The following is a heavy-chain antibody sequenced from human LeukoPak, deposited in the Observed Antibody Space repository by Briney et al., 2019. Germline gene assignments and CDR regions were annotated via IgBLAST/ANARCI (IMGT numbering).Heavy chain of an antibody. J-gene: IGHJ4*02. CDR1: GFTVSSYS. CDR2: ISSSSSYI. Sequence: PGGSLRLSCAASGFTVSSYSMNWVRQAPGKGLEWVSSISSSSSYIYYADSVKGRFTISRDNAKNSLYLQMNSLRAEDTAVYYCARVGRYCSSTSCYQGYFDYWGQGTLVTVSS. CDR3: ARVGRYCSSTSCYQGYFDY. D-gene: IGHD2-2*01. V-gene: IGHV3-21*01.